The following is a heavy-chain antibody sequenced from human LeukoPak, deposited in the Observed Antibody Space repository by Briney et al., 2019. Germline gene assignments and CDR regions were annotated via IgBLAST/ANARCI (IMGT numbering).Heavy chain of an antibody. CDR3: AKDDSGIVGATDY. D-gene: IGHD1-26*01. J-gene: IGHJ4*02. CDR2: IYSGGST. V-gene: IGHV3-53*01. CDR1: GFTVSSNY. Sequence: PGGSLRLSCAASGFTVSSNYMSWVRQAPGKGLEWVSVIYSGGSTYYADSVKGRFTISRDNSKNTLYLQMNSLRAEDTAVYYCAKDDSGIVGATDYWGQGTLVTVSS.